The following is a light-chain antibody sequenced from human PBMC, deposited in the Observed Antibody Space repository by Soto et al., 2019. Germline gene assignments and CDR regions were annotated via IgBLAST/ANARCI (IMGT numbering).Light chain of an antibody. Sequence: DMHMTQSPSTLSASGLGVVTITCRASQSISVWLAWYQQKAGKAPNLLIYKASRLESGVPSRFSGSGSETEFTLTISGLQPGDSATYYCQQYNSYSPTFGQGTKVDIK. CDR1: QSISVW. CDR3: QQYNSYSPT. CDR2: KAS. J-gene: IGKJ1*01. V-gene: IGKV1-5*03.